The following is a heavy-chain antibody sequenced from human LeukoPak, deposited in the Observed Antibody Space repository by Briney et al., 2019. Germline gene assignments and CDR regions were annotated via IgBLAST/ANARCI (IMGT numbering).Heavy chain of an antibody. CDR2: INSDGSST. CDR1: GFTFSSYW. CDR3: ARDAQPYCTNGVCYKYYYYGMDV. D-gene: IGHD2-8*01. V-gene: IGHV3-74*01. Sequence: QPGGSLRLSCAASGFTFSSYWMHWVRQAPGKGLVWVSRINSDGSSTSYADSVKGRFTISRDNAKNTLYLQMSSLRAEDTAVYYCARDAQPYCTNGVCYKYYYYGMDVWGQGTTVTVSS. J-gene: IGHJ6*02.